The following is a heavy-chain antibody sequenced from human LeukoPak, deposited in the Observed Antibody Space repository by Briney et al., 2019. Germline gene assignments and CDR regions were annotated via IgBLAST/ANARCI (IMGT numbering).Heavy chain of an antibody. CDR2: IYYSGST. CDR3: ARDRGEEQQLVRNPETLSWFDP. CDR1: GGSISSGGYY. J-gene: IGHJ5*02. V-gene: IGHV4-31*03. D-gene: IGHD6-13*01. Sequence: SQTLSLTCTVSGGSISSGGYYWSWIRQHPGKGLEWIGYIYYSGSTYYNPSLKSRVTISVDTSKNQFSLKLSSVTAADTAVYYCARDRGEEQQLVRNPETLSWFDPWGQGTLVTVSS.